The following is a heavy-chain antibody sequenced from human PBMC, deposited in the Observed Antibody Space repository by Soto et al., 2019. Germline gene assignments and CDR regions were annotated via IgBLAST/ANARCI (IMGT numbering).Heavy chain of an antibody. CDR1: GFTFSSYG. CDR2: ISYDGSNK. D-gene: IGHD2-21*01. V-gene: IGHV3-30*18. J-gene: IGHJ5*02. Sequence: QVQLVESGGGVVQPGRSLRLSCAASGFTFSSYGMHWVRQAPGKGLEWVAVISYDGSNKYYADSVKGRFTISRDNSKNTLYLQMNSLRAEDTAVYYCAKRKNSGWFDPWGQGTLVTVSS. CDR3: AKRKNSGWFDP.